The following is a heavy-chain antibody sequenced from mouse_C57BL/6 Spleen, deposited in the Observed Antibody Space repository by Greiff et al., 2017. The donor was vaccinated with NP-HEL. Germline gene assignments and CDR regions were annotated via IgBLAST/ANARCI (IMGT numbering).Heavy chain of an antibody. CDR2: IDPSDSET. CDR1: GYTFPSYW. Sequence: VQLQQPGAELVRPGSSVKLSCKASGYTFPSYWMHWVKQRPIQGLEWIGNIDPSDSETHYNQKFKDKATLTVDKSSSTAYMQLSSLTSEDSAVYYCARSGSSFPYYFDYWGQGTTLTVSS. V-gene: IGHV1-52*01. CDR3: ARSGSSFPYYFDY. D-gene: IGHD1-1*01. J-gene: IGHJ2*01.